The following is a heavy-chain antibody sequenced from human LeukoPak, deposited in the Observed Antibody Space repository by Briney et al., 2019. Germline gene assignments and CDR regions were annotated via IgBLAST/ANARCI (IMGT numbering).Heavy chain of an antibody. CDR1: GFTFSTYA. Sequence: GGSLRLSCAASGFTFSTYAMTWVRQAPGKGLEWVSAISGSGGNTYYANSVKGRFTISRDNSMNTLYLQMNSLRAEDTAIYYCAKDSLPTSGCRSYFDYWGQGTLVTVSS. J-gene: IGHJ4*02. CDR3: AKDSLPTSGCRSYFDY. V-gene: IGHV3-23*01. CDR2: ISGSGGNT. D-gene: IGHD6-25*01.